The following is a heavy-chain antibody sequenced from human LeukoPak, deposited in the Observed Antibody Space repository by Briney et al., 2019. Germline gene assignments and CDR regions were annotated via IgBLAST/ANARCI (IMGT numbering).Heavy chain of an antibody. J-gene: IGHJ6*02. CDR2: INHSGST. CDR1: GGSFSGYY. Sequence: PSETLSLTCAVYGGSFSGYYWSWIRQPPGKGLEWIGEINHSGSTNYNPSLKSRVTISVDTSKNQFSLKLSSVTAADTAVYYCATDNYYYYGMDVWGQGTTVTVSS. CDR3: ATDNYYYYGMDV. V-gene: IGHV4-34*01.